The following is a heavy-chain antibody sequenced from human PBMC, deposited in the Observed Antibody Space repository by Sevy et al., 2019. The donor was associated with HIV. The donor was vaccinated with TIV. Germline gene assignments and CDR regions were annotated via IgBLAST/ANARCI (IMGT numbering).Heavy chain of an antibody. D-gene: IGHD3-22*01. J-gene: IGHJ4*02. CDR1: GFTFSSYA. V-gene: IGHV3-23*01. Sequence: GGSLRLSCAASGFTFSSYAMSWVRQAPGKGLEWVSAISGSGVSTYYADSVKGRFTISRDNSKNTLYLQMNSLRAEDTAVYYCAKYNYYDSGGEGFDFWGQGTLVTVSS. CDR3: AKYNYYDSGGEGFDF. CDR2: ISGSGVST.